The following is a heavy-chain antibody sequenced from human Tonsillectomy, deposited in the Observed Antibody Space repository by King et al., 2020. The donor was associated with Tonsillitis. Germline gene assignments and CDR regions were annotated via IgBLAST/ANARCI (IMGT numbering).Heavy chain of an antibody. Sequence: VQLVESGAEVKKPGESLKISCKGSGYSFIRYWIGWVRQMPGKGLEWMGIIYPGGSDTRYSPSFQGQVTISADKSISTAYLQWSSLKASDTAMYYCARPRDYDILTGYNPLDYWGQGTLVTVSS. J-gene: IGHJ4*02. CDR1: GYSFIRYW. V-gene: IGHV5-51*01. CDR2: IYPGGSDT. CDR3: ARPRDYDILTGYNPLDY. D-gene: IGHD3-9*01.